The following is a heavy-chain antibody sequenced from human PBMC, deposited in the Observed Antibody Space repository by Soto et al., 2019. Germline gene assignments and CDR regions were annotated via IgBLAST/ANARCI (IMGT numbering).Heavy chain of an antibody. Sequence: ASVKVSCKTSGFTFTNYVLFWVRQAPGQRLEWVGWIHAGNGNTESSEKFQGRVTLTTDTSASTAYMELSSLRSEDTALYYCARDVCDHVRRGAPSHFFDFWGQGALVTVSS. D-gene: IGHD3-10*02. CDR2: IHAGNGNT. CDR3: ARDVCDHVRRGAPSHFFDF. CDR1: GFTFTNYV. J-gene: IGHJ4*02. V-gene: IGHV1-3*01.